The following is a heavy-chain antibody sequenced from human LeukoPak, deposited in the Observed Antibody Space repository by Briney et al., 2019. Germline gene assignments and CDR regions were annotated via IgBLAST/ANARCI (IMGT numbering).Heavy chain of an antibody. Sequence: SETLSLTCNVSGGSISSSSYYWGWIRQPPGKGLEWIGEINHSGSTNYNPSLKSRVTISVDTSKNQFSLKLSSVTAADTAVYYCARGSPGYSYGSDYWGQGTLVTVSS. D-gene: IGHD5-18*01. CDR1: GGSISSSSYY. CDR3: ARGSPGYSYGSDY. V-gene: IGHV4-39*07. J-gene: IGHJ4*02. CDR2: INHSGST.